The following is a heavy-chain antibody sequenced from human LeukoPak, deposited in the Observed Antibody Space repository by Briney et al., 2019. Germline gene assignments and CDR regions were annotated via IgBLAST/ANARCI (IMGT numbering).Heavy chain of an antibody. V-gene: IGHV1-8*01. Sequence: ASVKVSCKASGYTFTSYDINWVRQAAGQGLEWMGWMNPNSGNAGYAQKFQDRVTMTRNTSISTAYMELSSLRSEDTAVYYCARGGGYSYGWANWFDPWGQGTLVTVSS. CDR1: GYTFTSYD. CDR2: MNPNSGNA. J-gene: IGHJ5*02. CDR3: ARGGGYSYGWANWFDP. D-gene: IGHD5-18*01.